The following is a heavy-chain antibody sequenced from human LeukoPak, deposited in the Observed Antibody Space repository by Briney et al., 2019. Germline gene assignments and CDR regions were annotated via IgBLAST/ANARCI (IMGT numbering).Heavy chain of an antibody. CDR1: GFTFRSYS. D-gene: IGHD6-19*01. CDR3: AREVENTSGWYSHFDY. Sequence: GGSLRLSCAASGFTFRSYSMNWGRQAPGKGLEWVSFISTSSIYIYYADSVKGRFTISRDNAKNSLYLQMNSLRAEDTAVYYCAREVENTSGWYSHFDYWGQGTLVTVSS. CDR2: ISTSSIYI. J-gene: IGHJ4*02. V-gene: IGHV3-21*01.